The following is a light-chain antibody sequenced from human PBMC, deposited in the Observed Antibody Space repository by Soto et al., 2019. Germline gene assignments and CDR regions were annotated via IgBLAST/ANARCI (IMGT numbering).Light chain of an antibody. V-gene: IGKV1-5*03. CDR1: QSISSW. J-gene: IGKJ5*01. Sequence: DIQMTQSPSTLSASVGDRVTITCRASQSISSWFAWYQQTPGKAPKLLIYKASSLESGVPSRFSGSGSGTEFTLTISSLQPDDFATYYCQQYNNYLITFGQGTRLEIK. CDR2: KAS. CDR3: QQYNNYLIT.